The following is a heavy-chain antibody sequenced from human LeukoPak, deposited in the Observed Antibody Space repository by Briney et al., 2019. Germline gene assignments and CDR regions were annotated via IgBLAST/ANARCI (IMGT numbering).Heavy chain of an antibody. D-gene: IGHD7-27*01. CDR2: ITTGSTDI. J-gene: IGHJ4*02. Sequence: GGSLRLSCAASGFTLSTYNMNWIRQAPGKGLEWVSSITTGSTDIYYADSLEGRFTISRDDAKNSVYLQMNSLRVEDTAVYYCARDLPGVPIDHWGQGILVTVSS. CDR3: ARDLPGVPIDH. CDR1: GFTLSTYN. V-gene: IGHV3-21*06.